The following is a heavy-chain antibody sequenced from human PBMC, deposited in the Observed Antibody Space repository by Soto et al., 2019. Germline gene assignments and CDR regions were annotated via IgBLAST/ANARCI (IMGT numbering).Heavy chain of an antibody. J-gene: IGHJ4*02. V-gene: IGHV5-51*01. Sequence: LNISCKGSGYSFTSYWIGWVRQMPGKGLEWMGIIYPGDSDTRYSPSFQGQVTISADKSISTAYLQWSSLKASDTAMYYCARQVTYGDYVGYYFDYWGQGTLVTVSS. CDR2: IYPGDSDT. D-gene: IGHD4-17*01. CDR3: ARQVTYGDYVGYYFDY. CDR1: GYSFTSYW.